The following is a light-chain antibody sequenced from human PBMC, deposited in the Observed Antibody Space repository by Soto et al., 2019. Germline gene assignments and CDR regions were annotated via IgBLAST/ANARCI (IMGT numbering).Light chain of an antibody. Sequence: QSVLTQPPSASGTPGQRVTISCSGSSSNIGSNYVYWYQPLPGTAPKILIYRNNHRPSGVPDRFSGSKSGTSASLAISGLRSEDEADYYCAPWDDSLSGVVFGGGTKLTVL. J-gene: IGLJ3*02. CDR3: APWDDSLSGVV. CDR2: RNN. V-gene: IGLV1-47*01. CDR1: SSNIGSNY.